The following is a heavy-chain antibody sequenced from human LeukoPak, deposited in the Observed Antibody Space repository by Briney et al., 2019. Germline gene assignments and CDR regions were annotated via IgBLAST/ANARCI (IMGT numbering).Heavy chain of an antibody. CDR1: GYTFTTYG. Sequence: ASLKVSCKTSGYTFTTYGISWLRQAPGQGLEWMGWISAYNGNTNYAQKLQGRVTMTTDTSTSTAYMELRSLRSDDTAVYYCARVTRSQDAFDIWGQGTMVTVSS. D-gene: IGHD1-26*01. V-gene: IGHV1-18*01. J-gene: IGHJ3*02. CDR2: ISAYNGNT. CDR3: ARVTRSQDAFDI.